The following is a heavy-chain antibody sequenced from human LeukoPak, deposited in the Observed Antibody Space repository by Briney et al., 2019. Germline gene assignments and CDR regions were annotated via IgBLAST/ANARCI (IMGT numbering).Heavy chain of an antibody. Sequence: SGGSLRLSCAASGFTFSTYWMSWVRQAPGKGLEWVANINQDVSGKDYVDSLKGRFTISRDNTKNSLYLQMNSLRAEDTAVYYCARGYRYVVYWGQGTLVTVSS. CDR3: ARGYRYVVY. J-gene: IGHJ4*02. D-gene: IGHD6-13*01. V-gene: IGHV3-7*03. CDR1: GFTFSTYW. CDR2: INQDVSGK.